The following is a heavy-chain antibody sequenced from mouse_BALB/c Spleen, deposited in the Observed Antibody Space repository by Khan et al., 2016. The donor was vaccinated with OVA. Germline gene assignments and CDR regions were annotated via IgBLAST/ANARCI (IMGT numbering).Heavy chain of an antibody. V-gene: IGHV1S136*01. Sequence: VQLQQSGPDLVKPGASVRMSCKASGYTFTSYVMHWLRQKPGQGLEWIGYIYPFNDDTKYNEKFKGKATLTSDKSSSTAYMELSSLTSEDSAVYYWAKNYRYDVYFDFWGQGTTLTVSS. D-gene: IGHD2-14*01. J-gene: IGHJ2*01. CDR1: GYTFTSYV. CDR2: IYPFNDDT. CDR3: AKNYRYDVYFDF.